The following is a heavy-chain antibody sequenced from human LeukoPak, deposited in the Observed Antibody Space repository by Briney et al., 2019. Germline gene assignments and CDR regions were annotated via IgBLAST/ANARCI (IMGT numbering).Heavy chain of an antibody. CDR3: AREAYSSGRAGTFDI. D-gene: IGHD6-19*01. CDR2: IPHDGGNK. CDR1: GLSLSKSH. V-gene: IGHV3-30*04. Sequence: GGSLRLSCVGSGLSLSKSHMHWVRQAPGKRLEWVALIPHDGGNKQYGESAKGRFTVSRENSKNTVDLNMDSLTVDDTAIYYCAREAYSSGRAGTFDICGQGTMVTVSS. J-gene: IGHJ3*02.